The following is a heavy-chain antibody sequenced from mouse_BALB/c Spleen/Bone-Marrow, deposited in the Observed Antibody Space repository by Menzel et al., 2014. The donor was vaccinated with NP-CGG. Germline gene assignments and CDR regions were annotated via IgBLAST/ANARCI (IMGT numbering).Heavy chain of an antibody. CDR1: GFNIKEYY. V-gene: IGHV14-4*02. CDR2: IDPENGDT. Sequence: DVKLQESGAELVRSGASVKLSCTASGFNIKEYYMHWVKQRPEQGLEWIGWIDPENGDTEYVPKFQGKATMTADTSSNTAYLQLSSLTSEDTAVYYCNAHITTVSYWGQGTTLTVSS. J-gene: IGHJ2*01. CDR3: NAHITTVSY. D-gene: IGHD1-1*01.